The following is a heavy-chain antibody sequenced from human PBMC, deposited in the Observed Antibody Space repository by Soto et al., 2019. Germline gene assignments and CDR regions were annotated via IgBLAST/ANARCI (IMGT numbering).Heavy chain of an antibody. D-gene: IGHD2-15*01. CDR2: ISAYNGNT. CDR1: GYTFTSYG. CDR3: ARDSCSGGSCYTILVFDY. J-gene: IGHJ4*02. Sequence: GASVKVSCKASGYTFTSYGISWVRQAPGQGLERMGWISAYNGNTNYAQKLQGRVTMTTDTSTSTAYMELRSLRSDDTAVYYCARDSCSGGSCYTILVFDYWGQGTLVTVSS. V-gene: IGHV1-18*01.